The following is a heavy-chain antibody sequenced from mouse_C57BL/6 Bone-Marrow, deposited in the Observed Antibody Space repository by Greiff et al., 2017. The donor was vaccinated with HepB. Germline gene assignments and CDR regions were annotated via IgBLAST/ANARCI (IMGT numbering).Heavy chain of an antibody. CDR2: ISSGGDYI. J-gene: IGHJ4*01. CDR1: GFTFSSYA. D-gene: IGHD2-5*01. V-gene: IGHV5-9-1*02. Sequence: EVHLVESGEGLVKPGGSLKLSCAASGFTFSSYAMSWVRQTPEKRLEWVAYISSGGDYIYYADTVKGRFTISRDNARNTLYLQMSSLKSEDTAMYYCTRELEAYYSNYDYAMDYWGQGTSVTVSS. CDR3: TRELEAYYSNYDYAMDY.